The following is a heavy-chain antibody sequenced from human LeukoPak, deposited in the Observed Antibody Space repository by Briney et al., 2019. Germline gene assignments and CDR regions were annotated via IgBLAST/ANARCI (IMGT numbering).Heavy chain of an antibody. J-gene: IGHJ4*02. CDR2: IKQDGSEK. D-gene: IGHD3-9*01. V-gene: IGHV3-7*03. CDR1: GFTFSSYW. CDR3: AKDGYYDILTGYSRFDY. Sequence: GGSLRLSCAASGFTFSSYWMSWVRQAPGRGLEWVANIKQDGSEKYYVDSVKGRFTISRDNAKNSLFLQMNSLRAEDTAVYYCAKDGYYDILTGYSRFDYWGQGTLVTVSS.